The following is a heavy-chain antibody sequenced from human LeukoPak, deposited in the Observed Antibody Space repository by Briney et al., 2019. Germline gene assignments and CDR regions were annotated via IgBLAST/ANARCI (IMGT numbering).Heavy chain of an antibody. CDR2: IIPIFGTA. V-gene: IGHV1-69*05. J-gene: IGHJ4*01. CDR1: GGTFISYA. D-gene: IGHD6-13*01. CDR3: ARDREGRGSWIGAY. Sequence: SVKVSCKASGGTFISYAISWVRQAPGQGLEWMGRIIPIFGTANYAQKFQGRVTMTRDTSTSTVYMELSSLRSEDTAVYYCARDREGRGSWIGAYWGHGTLVTVFS.